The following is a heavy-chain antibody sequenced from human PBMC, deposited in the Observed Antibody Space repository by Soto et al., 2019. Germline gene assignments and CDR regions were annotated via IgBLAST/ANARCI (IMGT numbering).Heavy chain of an antibody. V-gene: IGHV3-33*01. D-gene: IGHD1-26*01. Sequence: GGSLRLYCAASGFTFSSYGMHWVRQAPGKGLEWVAVIWYDGSNKYYADSVKGRFTISRDNSKNTLYLQMNSLRAEDTAVYYCARDSGSYYYYYYMDVWGKGTTVTVSS. J-gene: IGHJ6*03. CDR2: IWYDGSNK. CDR1: GFTFSSYG. CDR3: ARDSGSYYYYYYMDV.